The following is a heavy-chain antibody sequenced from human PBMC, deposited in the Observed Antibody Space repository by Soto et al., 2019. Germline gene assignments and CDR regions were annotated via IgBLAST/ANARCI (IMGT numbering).Heavy chain of an antibody. CDR1: GYTFTRHV. CDR2: ISGYNGDT. CDR3: ARDPWNRSCNFIYLDN. Sequence: ASVKVSCKASGYTFTRHVISWVRQAPGQGLEWMGWISGYNGDTKYAPKFQGRVTMTKDTSTSTAYMELRSLTSDDTAVYYCARDPWNRSCNFIYLDNWGQGALVTVCS. D-gene: IGHD3-3*01. V-gene: IGHV1-18*04. J-gene: IGHJ4*02.